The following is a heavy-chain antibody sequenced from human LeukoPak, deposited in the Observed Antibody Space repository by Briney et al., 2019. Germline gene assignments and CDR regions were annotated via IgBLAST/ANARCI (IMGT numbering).Heavy chain of an antibody. J-gene: IGHJ4*02. CDR2: IYYSGST. CDR1: GGSISSGSYY. D-gene: IGHD4-17*01. CDR3: ARQDYGDYSADY. Sequence: SETLSLTCTVSGGSISSGSYYWGWIRQPPGKGLEWIGTIYYSGSTYYNASLKRRVTISVDTSKNQFSLRLRSVTAADTAIYYCARQDYGDYSADYWGLGTLVTVSS. V-gene: IGHV4-39*01.